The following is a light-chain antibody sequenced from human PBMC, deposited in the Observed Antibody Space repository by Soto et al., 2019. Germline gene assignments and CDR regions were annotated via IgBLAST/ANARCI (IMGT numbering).Light chain of an antibody. CDR3: TSYTSSTTVV. CDR1: SSDVGGYDY. Sequence: QSALTQPASVSGSPGQSITISCTGTSSDVGGYDYVSWYQQHPGKAPKLMIQEVTNRPSGVSTRFSGSKSGNTASLTISWLQAEDEADYYCTSYTSSTTVVFGGGTKLTVL. CDR2: EVT. J-gene: IGLJ2*01. V-gene: IGLV2-14*01.